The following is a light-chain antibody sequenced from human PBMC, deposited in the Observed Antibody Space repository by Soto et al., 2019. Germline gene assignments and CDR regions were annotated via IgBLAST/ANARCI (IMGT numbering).Light chain of an antibody. V-gene: IGKV3-11*01. CDR3: QQRSNWPFT. J-gene: IGKJ4*01. CDR2: DAS. Sequence: EIVLTQSPATLSLSPGERATLSCRASQSVRSYLAWYQQKPGQAPRHLIYDASNRATGIPARFSGSGSGTDFTLSISSLEPEDFSVYYCQQRSNWPFTFGGGTKVEIK. CDR1: QSVRSY.